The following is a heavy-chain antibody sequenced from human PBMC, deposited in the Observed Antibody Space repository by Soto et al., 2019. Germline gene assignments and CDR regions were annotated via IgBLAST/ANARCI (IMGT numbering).Heavy chain of an antibody. CDR1: GFTLSSYA. J-gene: IGHJ4*02. Sequence: GGSLRLSCAASGFTLSSYAIHWVRQAPGKGLEWVTVISKGGSNLYFADSVKGRFTISRDNSKNTLYLQMNSLRSEDTAVYYCAREVEYTTAFGISSSFDYWGQGPLATSPQ. D-gene: IGHD1-1*01. V-gene: IGHV3-30-3*01. CDR2: ISKGGSNL. CDR3: AREVEYTTAFGISSSFDY.